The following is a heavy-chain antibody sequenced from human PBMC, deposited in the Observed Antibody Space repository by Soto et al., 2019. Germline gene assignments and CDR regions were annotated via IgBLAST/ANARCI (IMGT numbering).Heavy chain of an antibody. V-gene: IGHV4-39*01. CDR3: SRQRTSVLTQDYFDV. CDR2: IYYSGST. J-gene: IGHJ4*02. Sequence: SETLSLTCTVTGDSISSRSYYWGWIRQPPGKGLEWIGSIYYSGSTYNNPSLRSRVSMSIDTSKDQFSLKLKSVTAADTALYFCSRQRTSVLTQDYFDVWGPGSLVTVSS. CDR1: GDSISSRSYY. D-gene: IGHD2-21*02.